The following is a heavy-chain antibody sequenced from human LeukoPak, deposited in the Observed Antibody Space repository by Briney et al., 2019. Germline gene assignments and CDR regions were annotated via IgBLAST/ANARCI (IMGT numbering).Heavy chain of an antibody. Sequence: GASVKVSCKASGGTFSSYAISWVRQAPGQGLEWMGGIIPIFGTANYAQKFQGRVTITADESTSTAYMELSSLRSEDTAVYYCARDALPGIAAAGTGGFDPWGQGTLVTVSS. CDR1: GGTFSSYA. D-gene: IGHD6-13*01. J-gene: IGHJ5*02. CDR3: ARDALPGIAAAGTGGFDP. CDR2: IIPIFGTA. V-gene: IGHV1-69*13.